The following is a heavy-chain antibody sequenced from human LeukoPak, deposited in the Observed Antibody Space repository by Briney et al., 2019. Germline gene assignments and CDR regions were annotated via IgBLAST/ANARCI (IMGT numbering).Heavy chain of an antibody. CDR3: ARDGVKGDSTYNWFDP. D-gene: IGHD2-21*02. J-gene: IGHJ5*02. CDR2: IRYDGNDK. V-gene: IGHV3-30*02. Sequence: PGGSLRLSCVASGFTFNAFGMHWVRQAPGKGLEWVAFIRYDGNDKYYSGSVEGRFTISRDNAKNSLYLQMNSLRAEDTAVYYCARDGVKGDSTYNWFDPWGQGTLVTVSS. CDR1: GFTFNAFG.